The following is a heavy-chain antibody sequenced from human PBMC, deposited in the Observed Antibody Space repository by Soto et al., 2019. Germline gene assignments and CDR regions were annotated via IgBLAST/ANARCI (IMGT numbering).Heavy chain of an antibody. J-gene: IGHJ2*01. CDR3: ARADSGYNYTRGYWYFDL. D-gene: IGHD5-18*01. CDR2: IYYSGST. CDR1: GGSISSGGYY. V-gene: IGHV4-31*03. Sequence: QVQLQESGPGLVKPSQTLSLTCTVSGGSISSGGYYWSWIHQHPGKGLEWIGYIYYSGSTYYNPSLKSRLTISVDTSKNQFSLKLSSVTAADTAVYYCARADSGYNYTRGYWYFDLWGRGTLVTVSS.